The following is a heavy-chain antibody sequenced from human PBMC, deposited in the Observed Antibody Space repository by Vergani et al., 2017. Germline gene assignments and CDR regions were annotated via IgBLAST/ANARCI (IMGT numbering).Heavy chain of an antibody. CDR2: ISGSGGST. J-gene: IGHJ6*02. Sequence: EVQLLESGGDLVQLGGSLRLSCAASGFTFNHYAMNWVRQAPGKGLEWVSGISGSGGSTYYAGSVKGRFTISRDSSKNTLYLQMNSLSAGDTAVYYCAKANTRNSGYDYLYYYHAMNVGGQGTTVTVSS. V-gene: IGHV3-23*01. D-gene: IGHD5-12*01. CDR3: AKANTRNSGYDYLYYYHAMNV. CDR1: GFTFNHYA.